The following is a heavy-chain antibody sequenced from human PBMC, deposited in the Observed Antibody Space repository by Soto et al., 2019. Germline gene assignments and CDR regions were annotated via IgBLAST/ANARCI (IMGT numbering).Heavy chain of an antibody. CDR2: FDPEDGET. Sequence: QVPLVQSGAEVKKPGASVKVSCKVSGYTLTELSMHWVRQAPGKGLEWMGGFDPEDGETIYAQKFQDRVTMTEDTSTDTAYMELSSLRSEDTAVYYCATGALWFGELFSPRSGSNNWFAPWGQGTLVTVSS. CDR1: GYTLTELS. CDR3: ATGALWFGELFSPRSGSNNWFAP. J-gene: IGHJ5*02. V-gene: IGHV1-24*01. D-gene: IGHD3-10*01.